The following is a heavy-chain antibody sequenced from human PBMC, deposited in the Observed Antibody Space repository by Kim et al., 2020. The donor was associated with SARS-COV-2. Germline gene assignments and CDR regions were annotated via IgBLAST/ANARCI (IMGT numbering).Heavy chain of an antibody. V-gene: IGHV1-2*06. D-gene: IGHD6-19*01. CDR1: GYTFTGYY. J-gene: IGHJ6*03. CDR3: ARAAWGSGRGGYYMDV. CDR2: INPNSGGT. Sequence: ASVKVSCKASGYTFTGYYMHWVRQAPGQGLEWMGRINPNSGGTNYAQKFQGRVTMTRDTSMSTAYRELSRLRSDDTAVYYCARAAWGSGRGGYYMDVWGKGATVTVSS.